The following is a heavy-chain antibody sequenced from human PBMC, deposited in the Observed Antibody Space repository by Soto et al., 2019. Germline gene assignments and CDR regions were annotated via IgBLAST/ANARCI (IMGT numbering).Heavy chain of an antibody. J-gene: IGHJ6*02. Sequence: TLSLSCSLSGGSMSSGAYYWSWIRQHRGKGLEWIGYIYYSGSTYYNPSLKSRVTISVDTSKNQFSLKLSSVTAADTAVYYCARDRGCSSTSCLYGMDVWGQGTTVTVSS. D-gene: IGHD2-2*01. V-gene: IGHV4-31*03. CDR3: ARDRGCSSTSCLYGMDV. CDR2: IYYSGST. CDR1: GGSMSSGAYY.